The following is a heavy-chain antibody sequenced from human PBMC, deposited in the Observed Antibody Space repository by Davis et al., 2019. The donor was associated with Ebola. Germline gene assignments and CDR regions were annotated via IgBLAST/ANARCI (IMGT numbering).Heavy chain of an antibody. CDR1: GFTFSSYA. D-gene: IGHD4-17*01. Sequence: GESLKISCAASGFTFSSYAMHWVRQAPGKGLEWVAVISYDGSNKYYADSVKGRFTISRDNSKNTLYLQMNSLRAEGTAVYYCAKDQSNDYGDSAWAFDIWGQGTMVTVSS. V-gene: IGHV3-30-3*01. J-gene: IGHJ3*02. CDR2: ISYDGSNK. CDR3: AKDQSNDYGDSAWAFDI.